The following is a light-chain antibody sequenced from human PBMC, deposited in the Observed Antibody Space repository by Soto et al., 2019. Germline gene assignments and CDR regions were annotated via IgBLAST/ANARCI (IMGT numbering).Light chain of an antibody. Sequence: HSVLTQPPSASGSPGQSVTISCTGTSSDVGGYNSVSWYQQHPGKAPKFMIYEVSKRPSGVPDRFSGSKSGNTASLTVSGLQAEDEADYYCSSYAGSNIVVFGGGTKLTVL. J-gene: IGLJ2*01. CDR2: EVS. CDR3: SSYAGSNIVV. V-gene: IGLV2-8*01. CDR1: SSDVGGYNS.